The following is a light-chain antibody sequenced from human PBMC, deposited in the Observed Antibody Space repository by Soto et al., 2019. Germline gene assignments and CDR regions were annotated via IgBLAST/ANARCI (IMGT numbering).Light chain of an antibody. CDR1: NIGSKN. J-gene: IGLJ2*01. CDR3: QVWDSSRVV. V-gene: IGLV3-9*01. Sequence: SYELTQPLSVSVALGQTARITCGGNNIGSKNVHWYQQKPGQAPVLGIYRDSNRTSGIPERFSGSNSGNTATLTISRAQAGDEADYYCQVWDSSRVVFGGGTKLTVL. CDR2: RDS.